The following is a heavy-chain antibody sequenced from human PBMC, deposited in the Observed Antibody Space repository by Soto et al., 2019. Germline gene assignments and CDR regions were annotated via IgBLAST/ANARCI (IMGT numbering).Heavy chain of an antibody. J-gene: IGHJ5*02. CDR3: ARDQAFWSGYLAFNWFDP. D-gene: IGHD3-3*01. Sequence: QVPLVQSGAEVKKPGASVKVSCKASGYTFTSYAMHWVRQAPGQRLEWMGWINAGNGNTKYSQKFQGRVTITRDTSASTAYMELSSLRSEDTAVYYCARDQAFWSGYLAFNWFDPWGQGTLVTVSS. CDR2: INAGNGNT. V-gene: IGHV1-3*01. CDR1: GYTFTSYA.